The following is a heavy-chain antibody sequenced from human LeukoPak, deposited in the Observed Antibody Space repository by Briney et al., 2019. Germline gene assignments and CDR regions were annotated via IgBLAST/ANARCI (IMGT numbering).Heavy chain of an antibody. Sequence: GGSLRLSCAASGFTFNKYAMTWVRQAPGKGLVWVAVISASGDNTDYADSVKGRFTISRDNSKNTLSLQLNSLRAEDTAVYYCAKEGPVGGWPHDYWGQGTLVTVSS. CDR2: ISASGDNT. J-gene: IGHJ4*02. CDR3: AKEGPVGGWPHDY. V-gene: IGHV3-23*01. CDR1: GFTFNKYA.